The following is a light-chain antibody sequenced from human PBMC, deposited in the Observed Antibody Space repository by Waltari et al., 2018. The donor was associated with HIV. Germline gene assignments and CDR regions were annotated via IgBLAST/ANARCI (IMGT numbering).Light chain of an antibody. V-gene: IGLV1-40*01. Sequence: QSALTQPPSVSGAPGQRVTISCTGNRSNIGAGYFVHWYQHLPGTAPKLLVYSDLNRPSGVPDRVSGSKSGTSASLVITGLQAEDEADYYCQSYDSSLRASVFGGGTKLTVL. CDR2: SDL. J-gene: IGLJ2*01. CDR3: QSYDSSLRASV. CDR1: RSNIGAGYF.